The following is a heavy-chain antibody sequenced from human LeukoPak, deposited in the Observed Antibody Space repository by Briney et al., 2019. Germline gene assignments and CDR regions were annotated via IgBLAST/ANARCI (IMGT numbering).Heavy chain of an antibody. D-gene: IGHD4-17*01. CDR1: GYRFTKSW. V-gene: IGHV5-51*01. CDR2: IYPDDSRT. J-gene: IGHJ4*02. CDR3: ARPSYGASDY. Sequence: GESLKISCKGSGYRFTKSWIGWVRQMPGEGLEWLGIIYPDDSRTRYSPSFQGQVTMSVDKSISTAYLQWSSLKASDTAMYYCARPSYGASDYWGQGTLVTVSS.